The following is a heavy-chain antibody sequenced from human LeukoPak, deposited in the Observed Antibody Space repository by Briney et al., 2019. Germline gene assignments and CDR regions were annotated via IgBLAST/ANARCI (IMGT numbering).Heavy chain of an antibody. CDR3: ATYNYYDSSGPGPYDS. CDR1: GYTLTELF. J-gene: IGHJ5*01. V-gene: IGHV1-24*01. CDR2: FDPEDGET. D-gene: IGHD3-22*01. Sequence: ASVKVSCKVSGYTLTELFMHWVRQAPGKGLEWMGGFDPEDGETIYAQKFQGRVTMTEDTSTDTAYMELSSLRSEDTAVYYCATYNYYDSSGPGPYDSWGQGTLVTVSS.